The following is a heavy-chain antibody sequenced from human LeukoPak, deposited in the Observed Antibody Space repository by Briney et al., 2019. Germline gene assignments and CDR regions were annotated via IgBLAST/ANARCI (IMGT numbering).Heavy chain of an antibody. V-gene: IGHV3-30-3*01. CDR1: GFTFSSYA. D-gene: IGHD2-2*02. J-gene: IGHJ3*02. CDR2: ISYDGSNK. CDR3: AKAVVVVPAAIRPFDAFDI. Sequence: GGSLRLSCAASGFTFSSYAMHWVRQAPGKGLEWVAVISYDGSNKYYADSVKGRFTISRDNSKNTLYLQMNSLRAEDTAVYYCAKAVVVVPAAIRPFDAFDIWGQGTMVTVSS.